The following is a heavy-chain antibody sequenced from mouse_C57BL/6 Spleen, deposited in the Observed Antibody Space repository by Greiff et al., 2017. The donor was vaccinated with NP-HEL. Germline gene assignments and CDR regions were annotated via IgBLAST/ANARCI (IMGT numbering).Heavy chain of an antibody. V-gene: IGHV5-17*01. D-gene: IGHD1-1*01. CDR3: ARPYYYGSSYGAMDY. CDR2: ISSGSSTI. Sequence: DVQLVESGGGLVKPGGSLKLSCAASGFTFSDYGMHWVRQAPEKGLEWVAYISSGSSTIYYADTVKGRFTISRDNAKNTLFLQMTSLRSEDTAMYYCARPYYYGSSYGAMDYWGQGTSVTVSS. CDR1: GFTFSDYG. J-gene: IGHJ4*01.